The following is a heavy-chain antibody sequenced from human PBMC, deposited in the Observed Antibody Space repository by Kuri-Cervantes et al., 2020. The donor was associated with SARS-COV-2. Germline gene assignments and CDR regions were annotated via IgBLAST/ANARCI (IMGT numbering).Heavy chain of an antibody. CDR3: ARERILWFGEPTHFDY. J-gene: IGHJ4*02. D-gene: IGHD3-10*01. V-gene: IGHV1-18*01. Sequence: ASVKVSCKTSGFNFNSYGTTWVRQAPGQGLEWMGWISAYNGNTNYAQKLQGRVTMTTDTSTSTAYMELRSLRSDDTAVYYCARERILWFGEPTHFDYWGQGTLVTVSS. CDR1: GFNFNSYG. CDR2: ISAYNGNT.